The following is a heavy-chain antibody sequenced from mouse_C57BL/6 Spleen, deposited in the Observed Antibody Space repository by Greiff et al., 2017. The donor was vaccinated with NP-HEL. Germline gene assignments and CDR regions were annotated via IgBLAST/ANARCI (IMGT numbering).Heavy chain of an antibody. D-gene: IGHD1-1*01. V-gene: IGHV3-1*01. CDR3: ARGGNYYGSSPFAY. CDR1: GYSITSGYD. CDR2: ISYSGST. Sequence: EVQRVESGPGMVKPSQSLSLTCTVTGYSITSGYDWHWIRHFPGNKLEWMGYISYSGSTNYNPSLKSRISITHDTSKNHFFLKLNSVTTEDTATYYCARGGNYYGSSPFAYWGQGTLVTVSA. J-gene: IGHJ3*01.